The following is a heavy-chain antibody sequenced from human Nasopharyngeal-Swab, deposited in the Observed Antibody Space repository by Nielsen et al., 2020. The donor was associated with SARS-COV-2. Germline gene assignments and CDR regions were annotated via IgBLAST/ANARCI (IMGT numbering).Heavy chain of an antibody. CDR2: ISAYNGNT. CDR1: GYTFTSYG. V-gene: IGHV1-18*01. D-gene: IGHD3-10*01. CDR3: AREGITYYCGSGSYYSDY. J-gene: IGHJ4*02. Sequence: ASVKVSCKASGYTFTSYGISWVRQAPGQGLEWMGWISAYNGNTNYAQKLQGRVTMTTDTSTSTAYMELRSLRSDDTAVYYCAREGITYYCGSGSYYSDYWGQGTLVTVSS.